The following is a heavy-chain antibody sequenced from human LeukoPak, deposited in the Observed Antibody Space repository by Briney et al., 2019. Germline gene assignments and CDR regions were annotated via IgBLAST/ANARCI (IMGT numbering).Heavy chain of an antibody. V-gene: IGHV3-48*04. D-gene: IGHD2-8*02. Sequence: GGSLRLSCAASGFTFSDYRMNWVRQAPGKGLEWISYISNDLSTIHYAASVKGRFTISRDNARNSLYLQMDSLRAEDTAVYFCARARGGRTYSETGGYPVDNWGQGTLVTVSS. J-gene: IGHJ4*02. CDR2: ISNDLSTI. CDR1: GFTFSDYR. CDR3: ARARGGRTYSETGGYPVDN.